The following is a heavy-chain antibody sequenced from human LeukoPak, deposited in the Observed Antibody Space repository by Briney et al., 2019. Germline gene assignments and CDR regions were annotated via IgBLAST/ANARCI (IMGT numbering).Heavy chain of an antibody. CDR3: ARSPSVGATPLDY. J-gene: IGHJ4*02. CDR1: GFTFSSYS. CDR2: ISSSSYI. V-gene: IGHV3-21*01. Sequence: GGSLRLSCAASGFTFSSYSMNWVRQAPGKGLEWVSSISSSSYIYYADSVKGRFTISRDNAKNSLYLQMNSLRAEDTAVYYCARSPSVGATPLDYWGQGTLVTVSS. D-gene: IGHD1-26*01.